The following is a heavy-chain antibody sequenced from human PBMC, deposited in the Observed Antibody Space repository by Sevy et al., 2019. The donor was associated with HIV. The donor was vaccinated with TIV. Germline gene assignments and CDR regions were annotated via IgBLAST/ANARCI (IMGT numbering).Heavy chain of an antibody. J-gene: IGHJ4*02. D-gene: IGHD3-22*01. Sequence: GALRLSCAASGFTFSNYAMNWVRQAPGKGLEWVSGISGSGGSGDKTNYADSVKGRFTTSRDDSKNSLYLQLNSLRAEETAIYYCARKYDSSGYFDYWGQGTLVTVSS. CDR2: ISGSGGSGDKT. CDR3: ARKYDSSGYFDY. CDR1: GFTFSNYA. V-gene: IGHV3-23*01.